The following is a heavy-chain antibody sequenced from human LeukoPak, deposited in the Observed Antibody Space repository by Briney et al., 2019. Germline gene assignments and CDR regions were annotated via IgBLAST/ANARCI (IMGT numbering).Heavy chain of an antibody. V-gene: IGHV3-48*01. J-gene: IGHJ4*02. D-gene: IGHD3-22*01. CDR2: ISSSSSTI. CDR3: ARGQLADSY. CDR1: GFTFSSYT. Sequence: PGGSLRLSCAASGFTFSSYTMNWVRQAPGKGLEWVSYISSSSSTIYYADSVKGRFTISRDNAKNSLYLQMNSLRAEDTALYYCARGQLADSYWGQGALVTVSS.